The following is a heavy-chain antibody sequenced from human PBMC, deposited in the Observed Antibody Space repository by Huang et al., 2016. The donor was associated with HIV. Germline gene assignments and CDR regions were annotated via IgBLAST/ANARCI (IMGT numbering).Heavy chain of an antibody. CDR2: INFSGNT. V-gene: IGHV4-34*02. CDR3: ARARLLLPFDY. J-gene: IGHJ4*02. CDR1: GGPFNGFL. D-gene: IGHD2-15*01. Sequence: QVLLQQWGAGVVKPSETLSLTCGVSGGPFNGFLWSWIRQSPGKGLEWIGEINFSGNTNYNPSLKSRVNMSVDTSKRQFSLSLKSVTAADTAVYYCARARLLLPFDYWGQGALVAVSS.